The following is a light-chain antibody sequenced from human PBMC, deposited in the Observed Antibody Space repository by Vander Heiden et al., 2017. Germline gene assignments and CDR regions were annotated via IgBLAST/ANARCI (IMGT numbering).Light chain of an antibody. CDR1: QSISSY. V-gene: IGKV1-39*01. Sequence: DSQMTQPTSSLSASVGDRVTITCRASQSISSYLNWYQQKPGKAPKFLIYAASTLQSGGPSRFSGSGSGTDFTLTISSLQPEDFATYYCQQSYSTPPWTLGQGTKVEIK. J-gene: IGKJ1*01. CDR3: QQSYSTPPWT. CDR2: AAS.